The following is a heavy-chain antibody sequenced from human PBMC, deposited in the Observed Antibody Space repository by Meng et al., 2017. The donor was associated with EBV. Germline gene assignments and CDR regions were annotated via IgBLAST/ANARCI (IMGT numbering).Heavy chain of an antibody. CDR3: ARGGGNRGGIVGATYRLNWFDP. Sequence: QVQLQQWGAGLLKPSEXLSPTCAVYGGSFSGYYWSWIRQPPGKGLEWIGEINHSGSTNYNPSLKSRVTISVDTSKNQFSLKLSSVTAADTAVYYCARGGGNRGGIVGATYRLNWFDPWGQGTLVTVSS. V-gene: IGHV4-34*01. CDR1: GGSFSGYY. CDR2: INHSGST. J-gene: IGHJ5*02. D-gene: IGHD1-26*01.